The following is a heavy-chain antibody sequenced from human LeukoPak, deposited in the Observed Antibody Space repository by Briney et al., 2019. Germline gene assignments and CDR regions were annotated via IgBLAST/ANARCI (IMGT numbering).Heavy chain of an antibody. CDR3: ARRGSSWYGRWFDP. CDR1: GFTFSSYS. J-gene: IGHJ5*02. D-gene: IGHD6-13*01. V-gene: IGHV4-34*01. Sequence: GSLRLSCAASGFTFSSYSMNWVRQPPGKGLEWIGEINHSGSTSYNPSLKSRVTISVDTSKNQFSLKLSSVTAADTAVYYCARRGSSWYGRWFDPWGQGTLVTVSS. CDR2: INHSGST.